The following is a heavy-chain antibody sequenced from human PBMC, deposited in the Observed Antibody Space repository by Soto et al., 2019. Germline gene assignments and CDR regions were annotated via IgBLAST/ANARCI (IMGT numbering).Heavy chain of an antibody. V-gene: IGHV4-59*01. CDR1: GGSISSYY. J-gene: IGHJ4*02. Sequence: SETLFLTCTVSGGSISSYYWSWIRQPPGKGLEWIGYIYYSGSTNYNPSLKSRVTISVDTSKNQFSLKLSSVTAADTAVYYCAREDYGSGSSYWGQGTLVTV. CDR3: AREDYGSGSSY. D-gene: IGHD3-10*01. CDR2: IYYSGST.